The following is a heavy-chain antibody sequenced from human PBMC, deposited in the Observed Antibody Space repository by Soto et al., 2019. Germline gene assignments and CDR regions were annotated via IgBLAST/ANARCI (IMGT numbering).Heavy chain of an antibody. CDR1: GGSISSGGYS. J-gene: IGHJ3*02. CDR2: IYHSGST. V-gene: IGHV4-30-2*01. D-gene: IGHD1-26*01. CDR3: ARDRGSYDHDAFDI. Sequence: SETLSLTCAVSGGSISSGGYSWSWFRQPPGKGLEWIGYIYHSGSTYYNPSLKSRVTMTRDTSISTAYMELSRLRSDDTAVYYCARDRGSYDHDAFDIWGQGTMVTVSS.